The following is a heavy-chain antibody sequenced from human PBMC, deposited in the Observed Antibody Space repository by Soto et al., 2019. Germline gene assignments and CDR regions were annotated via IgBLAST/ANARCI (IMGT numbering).Heavy chain of an antibody. D-gene: IGHD3-22*01. Sequence: SGPTLVNPTQTLTLTCTFSGFSLSTSGVGVGWIRQPPGKALEWLALIYWNDDKRYSPSLKSRLTITKDTSKNQVVLTMTNMDPVDTATYYCAHRVRRNYYDSSGYYDYFDYWGQGTLVTVPQ. J-gene: IGHJ4*02. CDR2: IYWNDDK. CDR1: GFSLSTSGVG. V-gene: IGHV2-5*01. CDR3: AHRVRRNYYDSSGYYDYFDY.